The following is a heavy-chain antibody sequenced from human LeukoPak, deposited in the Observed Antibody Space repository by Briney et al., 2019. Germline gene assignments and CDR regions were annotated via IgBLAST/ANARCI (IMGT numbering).Heavy chain of an antibody. CDR3: ARGILAAAGRIWDY. CDR1: GGSISSSSYY. D-gene: IGHD6-13*01. V-gene: IGHV4-39*07. Sequence: SETLSLTCTVSGGSISSSSYYWGWIRQPPGKGLEWIGSIYYSGSTYYNPSLKSRVTISVDTFKNQFSLKLSSVTAADTAVYYCARGILAAAGRIWDYWGQGTLVTVSS. J-gene: IGHJ4*02. CDR2: IYYSGST.